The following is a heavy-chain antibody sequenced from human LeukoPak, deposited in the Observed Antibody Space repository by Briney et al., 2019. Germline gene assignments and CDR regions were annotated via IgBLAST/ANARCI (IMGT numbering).Heavy chain of an antibody. CDR2: IYYGGST. D-gene: IGHD6-19*01. Sequence: SETLSLTCTVSGGSISSYYWSWIRQPPGKGLEWIGYIYYGGSTNYNPSLKSRVTISVDTSKNQFSLKLSSVTAADTAVYYCASQYSSGWYGIDYWGQGTLVTVSS. CDR1: GGSISSYY. CDR3: ASQYSSGWYGIDY. V-gene: IGHV4-59*08. J-gene: IGHJ4*02.